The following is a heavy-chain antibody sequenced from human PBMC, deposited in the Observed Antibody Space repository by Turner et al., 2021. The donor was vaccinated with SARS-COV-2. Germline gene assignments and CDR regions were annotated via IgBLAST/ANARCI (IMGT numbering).Heavy chain of an antibody. J-gene: IGHJ4*02. CDR2: ISYDGSNK. CDR1: GFTFSSYG. CDR3: AKVVSPYCSGGSCYSSPADY. Sequence: QVQLVESGGGVVQPGRSLRLSCAASGFTFSSYGMHWVRQAPGKVMELVAVISYDGSNKYYADSVKGRFTISRDISKSTLYLQMNSLRAEDTAVYYCAKVVSPYCSGGSCYSSPADYWGQGTLVTVSS. D-gene: IGHD2-15*01. V-gene: IGHV3-30*18.